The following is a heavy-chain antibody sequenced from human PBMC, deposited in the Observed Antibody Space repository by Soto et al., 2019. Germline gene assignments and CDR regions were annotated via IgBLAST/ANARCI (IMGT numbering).Heavy chain of an antibody. V-gene: IGHV3-73*01. CDR3: TSTRDDFWSGYPSREH. D-gene: IGHD3-3*01. J-gene: IGHJ4*02. CDR2: IRSKANSYAT. CDR1: GLTFSGSA. Sequence: GSLGLSCAASGLTFSGSALHWVPQDSGKGLEWVGRIRSKANSYATAYAASVKGRFTISRDDSKNTAYLQMNSLKTEDTAVYYCTSTRDDFWSGYPSREHWGQGTLVTVSS.